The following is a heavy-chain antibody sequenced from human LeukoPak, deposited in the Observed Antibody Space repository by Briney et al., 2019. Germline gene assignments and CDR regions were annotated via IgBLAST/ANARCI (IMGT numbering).Heavy chain of an antibody. CDR2: IKQDGSEE. D-gene: IGHD6-13*01. CDR1: GFTFSSYW. J-gene: IGHJ4*02. Sequence: PGESLRLSCAASGFTFSSYWMSWVRQAPGKGLEWVANIKQDGSEEYYVDSVKGRFTISRDNAKNSLYLQMNSLRAEDTAVYYCARDRDSSSWYDSSFFDYWGQGTLVTVSS. CDR3: ARDRDSSSWYDSSFFDY. V-gene: IGHV3-7*01.